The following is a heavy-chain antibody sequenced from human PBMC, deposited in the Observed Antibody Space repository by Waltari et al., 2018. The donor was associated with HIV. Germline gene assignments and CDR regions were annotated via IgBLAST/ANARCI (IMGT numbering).Heavy chain of an antibody. J-gene: IGHJ6*02. CDR3: ARDFWGGYYYGMDV. Sequence: EVQLVESGCGLVKPGGSLRLSCAASGFTFRSYSVNWVRQAPGKGLEWVSSISSSSSYIYYADSVKGRFTISRDNAKNSLYLQMNSLRAEDTAVYYCARDFWGGYYYGMDVWGQGTTVTVSS. CDR2: ISSSSSYI. D-gene: IGHD3-16*01. V-gene: IGHV3-21*01. CDR1: GFTFRSYS.